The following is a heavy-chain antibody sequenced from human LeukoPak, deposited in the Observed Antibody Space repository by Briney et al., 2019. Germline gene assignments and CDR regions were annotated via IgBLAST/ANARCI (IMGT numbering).Heavy chain of an antibody. CDR3: ARDSSNTLPAAISYYYYGMDV. Sequence: PGGSLRLSCAASGFTFSSYEMNWVRQAPGKGLEWVSYISSSGSTIYYADSVKGRFTISRDNAKNSLYLQMNSLRAEDTAVYYCARDSSNTLPAAISYYYYGMDVWGQGTTVTVS. D-gene: IGHD2-2*01. CDR2: ISSSGSTI. J-gene: IGHJ6*02. CDR1: GFTFSSYE. V-gene: IGHV3-48*03.